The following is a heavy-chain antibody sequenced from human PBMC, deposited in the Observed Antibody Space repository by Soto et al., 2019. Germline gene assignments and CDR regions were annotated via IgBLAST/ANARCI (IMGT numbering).Heavy chain of an antibody. CDR3: ARGLFVVRGVSFDT. J-gene: IGHJ4*02. CDR1: GLSVSGSY. Sequence: EVHLVETGGGLIQPGGSVRLSCVASGLSVSGSYMNWVRQAPGEGLEWVSVMYSGGSRYYADSVKGRFTISRDDSKNIVYLQMNGLEVGDTAVYYCARGLFVVRGVSFDTWGQGTLVRVSS. V-gene: IGHV3-53*02. CDR2: MYSGGSR. D-gene: IGHD3-10*01.